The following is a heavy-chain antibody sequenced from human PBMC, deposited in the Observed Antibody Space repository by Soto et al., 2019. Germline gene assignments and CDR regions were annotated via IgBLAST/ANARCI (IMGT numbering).Heavy chain of an antibody. CDR2: IDPADSYI. Sequence: LGESLKISCKGSGYSFTTYWITWVRQIPGKGLEWMGRIDPADSYINYSPSFRGHVTISADKSISTSYLKWTGLRASDTAIYYCATSGPSGTYSYYYYMDVWGQGTTVTVSS. J-gene: IGHJ6*02. CDR3: ATSGPSGTYSYYYYMDV. D-gene: IGHD3-10*01. CDR1: GYSFTTYW. V-gene: IGHV5-10-1*01.